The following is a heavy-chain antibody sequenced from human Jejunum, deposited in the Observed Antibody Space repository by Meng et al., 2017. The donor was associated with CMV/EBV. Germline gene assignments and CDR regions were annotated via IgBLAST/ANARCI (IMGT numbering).Heavy chain of an antibody. Sequence: QVQLVQSGAEVKKPGSSVKVSCKASGDTVRSDAINWVRQAPGQGLEWMGGIIPNSGATGYAQRFQGRVTMTRDTSISTVYMELTSLRSDDTATYYCARDLLGSLNWFDPWGQGALVTVS. CDR2: IIPNSGAT. D-gene: IGHD2-15*01. CDR1: GDTVRSDA. J-gene: IGHJ5*02. CDR3: ARDLLGSLNWFDP. V-gene: IGHV1-2*02.